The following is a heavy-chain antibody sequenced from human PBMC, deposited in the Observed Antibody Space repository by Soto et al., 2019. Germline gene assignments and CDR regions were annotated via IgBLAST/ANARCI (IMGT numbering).Heavy chain of an antibody. D-gene: IGHD3-22*01. V-gene: IGHV4-39*01. CDR2: IYYTGST. CDR1: GGSVSSSQW. Sequence: PSETLSLTSAVSGGSVSSSQWWTWVRQPPGKGLEWIGSIYYTGSTYYNPSLKSRVTISVDTSKNQFSLKLRSVTAADTAVYYCMLGSGWKDFDYWGQGTLVTVSS. CDR3: MLGSGWKDFDY. J-gene: IGHJ4*02.